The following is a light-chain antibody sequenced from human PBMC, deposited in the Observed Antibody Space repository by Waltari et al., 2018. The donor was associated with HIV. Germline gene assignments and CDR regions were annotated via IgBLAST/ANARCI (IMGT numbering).Light chain of an antibody. CDR1: SSDVGGYNS. Sequence: QSALTQPPSASGSPGQSVTLSCTGTSSDVGGYNSVSWHQQHPGKAPRLVVYAIIKGPSGVPDGFSGSKSGNTASLTVSGLQPEDEADYYCSSHAGSKVVFGGGTRLTVL. CDR2: AII. V-gene: IGLV2-8*01. J-gene: IGLJ2*01. CDR3: SSHAGSKVV.